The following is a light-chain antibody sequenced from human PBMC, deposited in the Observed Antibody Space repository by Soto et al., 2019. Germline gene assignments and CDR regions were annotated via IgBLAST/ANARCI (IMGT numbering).Light chain of an antibody. Sequence: DIQMTQSPFSLSASVGDRVTITCRTSKGISNYLAWYQQKPGKVPKLLIYAASTLQSGVPSRFIGSGSGTDFTLTISSLQPEDAATYYCQKYVDAPKTFGQGTKLEIK. V-gene: IGKV1-27*01. CDR2: AAS. CDR1: KGISNY. J-gene: IGKJ2*01. CDR3: QKYVDAPKT.